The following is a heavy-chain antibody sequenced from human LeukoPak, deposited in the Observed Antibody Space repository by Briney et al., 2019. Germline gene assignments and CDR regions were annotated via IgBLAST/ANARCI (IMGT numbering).Heavy chain of an antibody. CDR1: GYTFTGYY. CDR2: INPNSGGT. CDR3: ARARLPTHIVVVIAPYDAFDI. D-gene: IGHD2-21*01. Sequence: ASVKVSCKASGYTFTGYYMHWVRQAPGQGLEWMGWINPNSGGTNYAQKFQGRVTMTRDTSISTAYMELSRLRSDDTAVYYCARARLPTHIVVVIAPYDAFDIWGQGTMVTVSS. V-gene: IGHV1-2*02. J-gene: IGHJ3*02.